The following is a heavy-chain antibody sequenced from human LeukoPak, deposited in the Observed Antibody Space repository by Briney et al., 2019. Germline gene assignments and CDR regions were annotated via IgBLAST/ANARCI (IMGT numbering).Heavy chain of an antibody. J-gene: IGHJ4*02. D-gene: IGHD3-10*01. V-gene: IGHV4-34*01. Sequence: PSETLSLTCAVYGGSFSGFYWSGVRQPPGKGPEGIGEIDQSVGTNYNPSLKSRVTISIDTSKNQFSLKMTSVTAADTAVYYCAINDGSGSYYKSDFWGQGTLVTVSS. CDR2: IDQSVGT. CDR3: AINDGSGSYYKSDF. CDR1: GGSFSGFY.